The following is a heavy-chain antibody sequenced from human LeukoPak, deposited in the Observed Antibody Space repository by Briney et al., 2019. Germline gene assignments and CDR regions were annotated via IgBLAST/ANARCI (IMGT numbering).Heavy chain of an antibody. Sequence: GGSLRLSCVASGFSFGKYWMSWVRQAPGKGLEWVSAISGSGGSTYSADSVKGRFTISRDNSKNTLYLQMNSLRAEDTAVYYCAIKGLLQPNGNAFDIWGQGTMVTVSS. V-gene: IGHV3-23*01. CDR3: AIKGLLQPNGNAFDI. J-gene: IGHJ3*02. CDR1: GFSFGKYW. CDR2: ISGSGGST. D-gene: IGHD3-22*01.